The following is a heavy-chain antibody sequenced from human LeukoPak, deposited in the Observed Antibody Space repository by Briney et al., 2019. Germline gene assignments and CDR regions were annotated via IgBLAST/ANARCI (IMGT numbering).Heavy chain of an antibody. CDR3: ARPVRGVINYFDY. D-gene: IGHD3-10*01. CDR1: GYTLTGYY. CDR2: TNPNSGGT. Sequence: GASVKVSCKASGYTLTGYYMHWVRQAPGQGLEWMGWTNPNSGGTNYAQKFQGRVTMTRDTSISTAYMELSRLRSDDTAVYYCARPVRGVINYFDYWGQGTLVTVSS. J-gene: IGHJ4*02. V-gene: IGHV1-2*02.